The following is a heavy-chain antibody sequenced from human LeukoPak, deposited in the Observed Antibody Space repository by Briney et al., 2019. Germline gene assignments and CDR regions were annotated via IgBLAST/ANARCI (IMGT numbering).Heavy chain of an antibody. V-gene: IGHV3-30*18. CDR1: GFTFSSYG. D-gene: IGHD6-13*01. J-gene: IGHJ6*03. CDR2: ISYDGSNK. Sequence: GGSLRLSCAASGFTFSSYGMHWVRQAPGKGLEWVAVISYDGSNKYYADSVKGRFTISRDNSKNTLYLQMNSLGAEDTAVYYCAKSSSSWSGGYYYYMDVWGKGTTVTVPS. CDR3: AKSSSSWSGGYYYYMDV.